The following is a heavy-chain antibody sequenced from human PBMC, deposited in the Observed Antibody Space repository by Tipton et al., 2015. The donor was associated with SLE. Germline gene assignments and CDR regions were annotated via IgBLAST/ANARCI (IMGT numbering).Heavy chain of an antibody. CDR2: ISGTGGST. CDR1: GFTFSSYA. CDR3: AKDLPGVAVAGAPDL. J-gene: IGHJ5*02. D-gene: IGHD6-19*01. Sequence: SLRLSCAASGFTFSSYAMSWVRQAPGKGLEWVSVISGTGGSTHDADSVKGRFTISRDNYKNTLYLQMNSLRVEDTAVYYCAKDLPGVAVAGAPDLWGQGTLVTVSS. V-gene: IGHV3-23*01.